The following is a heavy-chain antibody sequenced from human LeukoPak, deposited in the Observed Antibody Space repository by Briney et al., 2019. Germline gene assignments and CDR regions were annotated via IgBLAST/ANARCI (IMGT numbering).Heavy chain of an antibody. CDR3: ARGQYNYYYFMLV. CDR2: IYFRGSI. J-gene: IGHJ6*03. V-gene: IGHV4-59*01. Sequence: PSETQSLTCTVSGGPHSKYYWSWPRQPPGKGLEGIGYIYFRGSIKHNPSLRPRLTISAHTQENQFSLKQRSVSAADSAVYSCARGQYNYYYFMLVWAKGTTVTVSS. CDR1: GGPHSKYY.